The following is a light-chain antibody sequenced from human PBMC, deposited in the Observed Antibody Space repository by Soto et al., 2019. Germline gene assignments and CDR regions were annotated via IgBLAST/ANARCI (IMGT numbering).Light chain of an antibody. CDR3: QHYNSPWR. CDR2: KAS. V-gene: IGKV1-5*03. J-gene: IGKJ1*01. CDR1: QNITTW. Sequence: DIQMTQSPSTLSASAGDTVTITCRASQNITTWLAWYLQKPGKAPKLLIYKASTLETGAPSRFSGSGSGTEFTLTIRSLQPDEFATYYYQHYNSPWRFGQGTKVE.